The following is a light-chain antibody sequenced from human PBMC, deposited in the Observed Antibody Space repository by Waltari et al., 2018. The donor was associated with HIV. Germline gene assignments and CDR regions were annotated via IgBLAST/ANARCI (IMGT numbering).Light chain of an antibody. J-gene: IGKJ1*01. V-gene: IGKV3-20*01. CDR3: QQYGSSPWT. CDR2: GAS. CDR1: QSVSSSY. Sequence: EIVLTQSPGTLSLSPGERAPLSCRASQSVSSSYLAWYQQKPGQAPNFLIYGASSRATGIPDRFSGSGSGTDFTLTISRLEPEDFAVYYCQQYGSSPWTFGQGTKVEIK.